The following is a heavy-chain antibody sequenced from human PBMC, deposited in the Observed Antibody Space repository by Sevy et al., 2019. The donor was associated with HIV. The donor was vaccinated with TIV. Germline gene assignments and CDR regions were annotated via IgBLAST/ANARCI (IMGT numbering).Heavy chain of an antibody. D-gene: IGHD3-10*01. CDR2: ISYDGSNK. CDR1: GFTFSSYG. CDR3: AKWSMVGARWLQLGAFDI. V-gene: IGHV3-30*18. Sequence: GGSLRLSCAASGFTFSSYGMHWVRQAPGKGLEWVAVISYDGSNKYYGDSVKGRFTISRDNSKNTLYLQMNSLRAEDTAVYYCAKWSMVGARWLQLGAFDIWGQGTMVTVSS. J-gene: IGHJ3*02.